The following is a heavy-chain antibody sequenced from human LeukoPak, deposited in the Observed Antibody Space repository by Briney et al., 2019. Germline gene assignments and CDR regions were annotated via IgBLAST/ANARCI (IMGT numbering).Heavy chain of an antibody. D-gene: IGHD1-26*01. J-gene: IGHJ4*02. CDR2: INPNSGGT. V-gene: IGHV1-2*02. Sequence: ASVKVSCKASGYTFTDYYMHRVRQAPGQGLEWMGWINPNSGGTNYAQKFQGRVTMTRDTSISTDYMELSRLRSDDTAVYYCAREGPIVGATHLVDYWGQGTLVTVSS. CDR3: AREGPIVGATHLVDY. CDR1: GYTFTDYY.